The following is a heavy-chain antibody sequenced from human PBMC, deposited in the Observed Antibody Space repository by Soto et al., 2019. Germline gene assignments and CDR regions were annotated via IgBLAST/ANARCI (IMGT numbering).Heavy chain of an antibody. J-gene: IGHJ1*01. Sequence: GASVKVSCKASGYTFTSYDINWVRQATGQGLEWMGWMNPNSGNTGYAQKFQGRVTMTRNTSKSIAYLQMNSLKTEDTAVYYCTRDNYDSSGYREYFQHWGQGTLVTVSS. CDR2: MNPNSGNT. CDR1: GYTFTSYD. V-gene: IGHV1-8*01. D-gene: IGHD3-22*01. CDR3: TRDNYDSSGYREYFQH.